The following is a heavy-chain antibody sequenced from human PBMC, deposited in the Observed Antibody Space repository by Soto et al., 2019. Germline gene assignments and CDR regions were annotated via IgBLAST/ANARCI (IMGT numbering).Heavy chain of an antibody. V-gene: IGHV1-18*01. Sequence: QVQLVQSGAEVKKPGASVKVSCKASGYTFTSYGISWVRQAPGQGLEWMGWISAYNGNTNYAQKLQGRGTMTKEKSTRTAYMELRSLGSDDTAVYYCASGWFGEFVYYFDYWGQGTLVTVSS. CDR1: GYTFTSYG. D-gene: IGHD3-10*01. J-gene: IGHJ4*02. CDR3: ASGWFGEFVYYFDY. CDR2: ISAYNGNT.